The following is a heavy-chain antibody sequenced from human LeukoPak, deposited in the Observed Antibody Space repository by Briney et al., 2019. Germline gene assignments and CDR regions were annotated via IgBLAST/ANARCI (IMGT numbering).Heavy chain of an antibody. CDR3: ARGGYTYGHDY. V-gene: IGHV3-74*01. D-gene: IGHD5-18*01. CDR1: GFIFSRYW. J-gene: IGHJ4*02. Sequence: AGGSLRLSCAASGFIFSRYWMHWLRHAPEKGLLWVSHIHNDGSRTDYADSVKGRFTISRDNAKNTLYLQMNSLRAEDTAVYYCARGGYTYGHDYWGQGTLVTVSS. CDR2: IHNDGSRT.